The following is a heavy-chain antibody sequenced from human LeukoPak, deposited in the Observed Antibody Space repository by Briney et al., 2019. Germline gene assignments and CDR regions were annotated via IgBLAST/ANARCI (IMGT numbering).Heavy chain of an antibody. CDR3: ARGATIFGVDNFDY. D-gene: IGHD3-3*01. V-gene: IGHV3-30*03. Sequence: PGGSLRLSCAASGFTFSSYGMHWVRQAPGKGLEGVAVISYDGSNKYYADSVKGRFTISRDNSKNTLYLQMNSLRAEDTAVYYCARGATIFGVDNFDYWGQGTLVTVSS. J-gene: IGHJ4*02. CDR2: ISYDGSNK. CDR1: GFTFSSYG.